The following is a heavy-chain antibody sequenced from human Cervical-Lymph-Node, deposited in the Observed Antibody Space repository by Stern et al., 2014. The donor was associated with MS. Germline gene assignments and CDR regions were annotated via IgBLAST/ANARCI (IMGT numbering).Heavy chain of an antibody. D-gene: IGHD6-19*01. CDR2: IYPGDSDT. CDR1: GFSFTGYW. Sequence: VQLVESGAEVKKPGESLKISCKGSGFSFTGYWIGWVRQMPGKGLEWMGIIYPGDSDTRYSPSFQGQVTMSVDKSISTAYLQWISLKASDTAMYYCARWEVAADYWGQGTLVTVSS. V-gene: IGHV5-51*03. J-gene: IGHJ4*02. CDR3: ARWEVAADY.